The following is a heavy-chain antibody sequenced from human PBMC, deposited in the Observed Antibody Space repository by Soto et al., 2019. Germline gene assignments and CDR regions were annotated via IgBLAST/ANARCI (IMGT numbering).Heavy chain of an antibody. CDR2: ISGSGGST. J-gene: IGHJ5*02. V-gene: IGHV3-23*01. Sequence: EVQLLESGGGLVQPGGSLRLSCAASGFTFSSYAMSWVRQAPGKGLEWVSAISGSGGSTYYADSVKGRFTISRDNSKNTLHLQMNSLRAEDTAVYYCAKGGIIAAAGRADWFDPWGQGTLVTVSS. CDR3: AKGGIIAAAGRADWFDP. CDR1: GFTFSSYA. D-gene: IGHD6-13*01.